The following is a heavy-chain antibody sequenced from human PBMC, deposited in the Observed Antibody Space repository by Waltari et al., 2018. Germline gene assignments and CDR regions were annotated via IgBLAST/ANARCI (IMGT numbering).Heavy chain of an antibody. Sequence: QLQLQESGPRLVRPSETLSLICRVSGVSITSNRHYWAWIRQSPGQGLESIGTGSYSGTTYISPSLKSRVSVSRDTSKNQVSLILGSVTAADMAVYYCATYIGASVGTAAFDVWGQGTMVTVSS. CDR2: GSYSGTT. J-gene: IGHJ3*01. CDR1: GVSITSNRHY. D-gene: IGHD5-12*01. V-gene: IGHV4-39*01. CDR3: ATYIGASVGTAAFDV.